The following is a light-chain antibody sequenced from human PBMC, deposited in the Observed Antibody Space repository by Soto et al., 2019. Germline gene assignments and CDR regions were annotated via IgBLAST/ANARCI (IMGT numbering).Light chain of an antibody. CDR3: QQYNIDTYT. V-gene: IGKV1-5*03. Sequence: DIQMTQSPSTLSASVGDRVTITCRASQSISDWLPWYQPKPGKAPKLLIYRASSLETGVPSRFSGSGSGTEFTLTISSLPPEDFATYYCQQYNIDTYTFGQGTKLEIK. J-gene: IGKJ2*01. CDR1: QSISDW. CDR2: RAS.